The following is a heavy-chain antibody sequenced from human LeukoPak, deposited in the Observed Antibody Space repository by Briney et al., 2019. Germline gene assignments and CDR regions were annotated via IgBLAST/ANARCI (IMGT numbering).Heavy chain of an antibody. Sequence: PGGSLRLSCAASGFTFSTYNMNWVRQAPGKGLEWISYISADSSTVQYADSVRGRFTTSRDNAKNSLCLQMNSLRAEDTAVYYCVRDNSRGQSLGVIYWGQGSLVTVSS. CDR1: GFTFSTYN. D-gene: IGHD3-22*01. J-gene: IGHJ4*02. CDR2: ISADSSTV. V-gene: IGHV3-48*01. CDR3: VRDNSRGQSLGVIY.